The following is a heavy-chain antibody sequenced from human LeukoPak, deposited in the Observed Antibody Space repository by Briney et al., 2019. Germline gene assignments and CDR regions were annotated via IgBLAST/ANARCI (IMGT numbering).Heavy chain of an antibody. CDR2: ISAYNGNT. V-gene: IGHV1-18*01. J-gene: IGHJ3*02. CDR1: GYTFTSYG. Sequence: GASVKVSCKASGYTFTSYGISWVRQAPGQGLEWMGWISAYNGNTNYAQKLQGRVTMTTDTSTSTAYMELRSLRSDDTAVYYCARDRVTRYFDWLPPFDAFDIWGQGTMVTVSS. D-gene: IGHD3-9*01. CDR3: ARDRVTRYFDWLPPFDAFDI.